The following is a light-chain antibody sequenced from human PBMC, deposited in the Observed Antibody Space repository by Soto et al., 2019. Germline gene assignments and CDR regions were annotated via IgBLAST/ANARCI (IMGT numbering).Light chain of an antibody. CDR2: DVS. J-gene: IGLJ3*02. CDR1: SSDVGGYNY. V-gene: IGLV2-11*01. Sequence: QSVLTQPRSVSGSPGQSVTISCTGTSSDVGGYNYVSWYQQHPGKAPKLMIYDVSKRPSGVSDRFSGSKSGNTASLTISGLQAEDEADYYCCSYAGSYTWVFGGGTNLTVL. CDR3: CSYAGSYTWV.